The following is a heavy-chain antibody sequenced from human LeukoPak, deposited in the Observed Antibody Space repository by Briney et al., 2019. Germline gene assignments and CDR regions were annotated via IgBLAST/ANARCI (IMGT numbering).Heavy chain of an antibody. CDR1: GFTFSSYS. CDR2: IKSKTDGGTT. D-gene: IGHD1-26*01. J-gene: IGHJ6*02. Sequence: PGGSLRLSCAASGFTFSSYSMNWVRQAPGKGLEWVGRIKSKTDGGTTDYAAPVKGRFTISRDDSKNTLYLQMNSLKTEDTAVYYCTTRATAHYYYYYGMDVWGQGTTVTVSS. V-gene: IGHV3-15*01. CDR3: TTRATAHYYYYYGMDV.